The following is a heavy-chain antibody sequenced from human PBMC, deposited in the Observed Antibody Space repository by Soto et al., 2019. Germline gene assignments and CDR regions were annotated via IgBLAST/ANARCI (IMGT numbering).Heavy chain of an antibody. J-gene: IGHJ4*02. CDR1: GGSFSGYY. D-gene: IGHD3-9*01. CDR3: ARGDILTGYSH. Sequence: PSETLSLTCAVYGGSFSGYYWSWIRQPPGKGLEWIGEINHRGSTKCIPSLKSRVTISVDTSKNQISLKLSPVTAADTAVYYCARGDILTGYSHWGQGTLVTVSS. V-gene: IGHV4-34*01. CDR2: INHRGST.